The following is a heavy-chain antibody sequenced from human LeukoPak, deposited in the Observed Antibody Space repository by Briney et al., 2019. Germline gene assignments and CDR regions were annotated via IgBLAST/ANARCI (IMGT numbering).Heavy chain of an antibody. CDR2: IIPIFGTA. D-gene: IGHD1-26*01. CDR1: GGTFSSYA. Sequence: SVKVSCKASGGTFSSYAISWVRQAPGQGLEWMGGIIPIFGTANYAQKFQGRVTITTDESTSTAYMELSSLRSEDTAVYYCATVGYSGSKVKGPFDYWGQGTLVTVSS. J-gene: IGHJ4*02. V-gene: IGHV1-69*05. CDR3: ATVGYSGSKVKGPFDY.